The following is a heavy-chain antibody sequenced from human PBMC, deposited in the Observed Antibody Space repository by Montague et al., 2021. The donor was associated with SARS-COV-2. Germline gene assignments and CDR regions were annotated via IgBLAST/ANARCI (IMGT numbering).Heavy chain of an antibody. V-gene: IGHV4-39*01. D-gene: IGHD3-9*01. J-gene: IGHJ3*01. CDR3: ARRGRGSDILTGYRSGFDF. CDR2: PSYSGTT. Sequence: SETLSLTCTVSGGSIGSNTYYWNWIRQPPGKGLEWVGSPSYSGTTYYNPSLKSRVSISVDTSKNQFSLKLSSVTATDTAVYYCARRGRGSDILTGYRSGFDFWGRGTMVTVSS. CDR1: GGSIGSNTYY.